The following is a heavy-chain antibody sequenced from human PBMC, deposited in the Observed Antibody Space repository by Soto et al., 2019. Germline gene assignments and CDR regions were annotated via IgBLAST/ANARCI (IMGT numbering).Heavy chain of an antibody. CDR1: GGSISSGDYY. CDR3: ARGDWFHP. J-gene: IGHJ5*02. Sequence: SETLSLTCTVSGGSISSGDYYWNWIRQPPGKGLEWIGYIYYTGTTKYNPSLKSRATLSVDTTKNRFSLNLTSLTAADTAVYYCARGDWFHPWGQGTLVTVSS. CDR2: IYYTGTT. V-gene: IGHV4-30-4*01.